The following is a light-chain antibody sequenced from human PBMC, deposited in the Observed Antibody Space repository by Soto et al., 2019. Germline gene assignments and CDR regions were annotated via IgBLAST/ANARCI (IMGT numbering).Light chain of an antibody. V-gene: IGKV3-20*01. J-gene: IGKJ5*01. CDR1: QSISSSY. Sequence: EIVLTQSPGTLSLSPGERATLSCRASQSISSSYLAWYQQKPGQAPRLLIYCASTRATGITDRFSGSGSVTDLKLTVSRREPEDFEVDYCQQYGRSHSITFGPGTPLEIK. CDR3: QQYGRSHSIT. CDR2: CAS.